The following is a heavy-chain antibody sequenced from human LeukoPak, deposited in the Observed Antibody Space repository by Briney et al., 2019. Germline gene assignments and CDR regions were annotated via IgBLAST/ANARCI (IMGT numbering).Heavy chain of an antibody. Sequence: SETLSLTCTVSGGSISSYYWSWIRQPPGKGLEWIGYIYYSGSTNYNPSLKSRVTISVDTSKNQFSLNLSSVTAADTAVYYCAKSPTMVRGEYYFDYWGQGTLVTVSS. CDR1: GGSISSYY. CDR3: AKSPTMVRGEYYFDY. CDR2: IYYSGST. V-gene: IGHV4-59*08. D-gene: IGHD3-10*01. J-gene: IGHJ4*02.